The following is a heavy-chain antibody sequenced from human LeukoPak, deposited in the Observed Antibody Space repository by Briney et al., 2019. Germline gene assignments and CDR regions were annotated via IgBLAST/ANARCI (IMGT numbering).Heavy chain of an antibody. Sequence: PSETLSLTCTVSGGSISSSSYYWGWIRQPPGKGLEWIGSIYYSGSTYYNPSLKSRVTISVDTSKNQFSLKLSSVTAADTAVYYCARDTPPYSGSYFTDYWGQGTLVTVSS. J-gene: IGHJ4*02. CDR2: IYYSGST. V-gene: IGHV4-39*07. CDR3: ARDTPPYSGSYFTDY. CDR1: GGSISSSSYY. D-gene: IGHD1-26*01.